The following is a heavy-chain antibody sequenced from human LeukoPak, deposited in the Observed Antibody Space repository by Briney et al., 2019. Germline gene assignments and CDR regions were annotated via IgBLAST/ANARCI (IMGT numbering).Heavy chain of an antibody. D-gene: IGHD2-15*01. J-gene: IGHJ3*02. Sequence: SQTLSLTCAISGDSVSSNSAVWNWIRQSPSRGLEWLGRIYYRSKWYNDYAVSVKSRITIKPDTSKNQFSLQLNSATPEDTAVYYCARLGLGGAFDIWGQGTMVTVSS. V-gene: IGHV6-1*01. CDR2: IYYRSKWYN. CDR1: GDSVSSNSAV. CDR3: ARLGLGGAFDI.